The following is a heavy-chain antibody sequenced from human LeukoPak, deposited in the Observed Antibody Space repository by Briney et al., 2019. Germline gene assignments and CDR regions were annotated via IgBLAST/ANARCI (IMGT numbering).Heavy chain of an antibody. CDR1: GFTFSSYS. CDR2: ISSSSSTI. CDR3: ARVDFRFLEWLPIDY. V-gene: IGHV3-48*01. D-gene: IGHD3-3*01. Sequence: SGGSLRLSCAASGFTFSSYSMNWVRQAPGKGLEWVSYISSSSSTIYYAGSVKGRFTISRDNAKNSLYLQMNSLRAEDTAVYYCARVDFRFLEWLPIDYWGQGTLVTVSS. J-gene: IGHJ4*02.